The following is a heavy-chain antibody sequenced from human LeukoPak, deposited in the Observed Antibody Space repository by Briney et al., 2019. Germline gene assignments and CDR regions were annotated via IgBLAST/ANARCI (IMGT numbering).Heavy chain of an antibody. CDR3: ARIESSDAFDY. CDR1: GFSLSTRGMR. Sequence: SGPTLVNPTQTLTLTCTFSGFSLSTRGMRVRWIRQPPGKALEWLARIDWDDDKFYSAFLKTRLTISKDTSKNQVILIMTNMDPVDTATYYCARIESSDAFDYWGQGTLVTVSS. J-gene: IGHJ4*02. D-gene: IGHD6-19*01. CDR2: IDWDDDK. V-gene: IGHV2-70*04.